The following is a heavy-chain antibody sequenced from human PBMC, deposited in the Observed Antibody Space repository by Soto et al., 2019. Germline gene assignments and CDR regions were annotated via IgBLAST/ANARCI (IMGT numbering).Heavy chain of an antibody. CDR3: AKDGTIFGVVNYYYYMDV. V-gene: IGHV3-9*01. Sequence: GGSLRLSCAASGFTFDDYAMHWVRQAPGKGLEWVSGISWNSGSIGYADSVKGRFTISRDNAKNSLYLQMNSLRAEDTALYYCAKDGTIFGVVNYYYYMDVWGKGTTVTVSS. CDR1: GFTFDDYA. CDR2: ISWNSGSI. J-gene: IGHJ6*03. D-gene: IGHD3-3*01.